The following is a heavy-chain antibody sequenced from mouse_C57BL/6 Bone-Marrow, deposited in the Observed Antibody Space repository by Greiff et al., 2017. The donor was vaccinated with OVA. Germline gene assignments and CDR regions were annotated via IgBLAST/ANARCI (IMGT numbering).Heavy chain of an antibody. CDR1: GYTFTSYW. CDR2: IYPGSGST. J-gene: IGHJ2*01. D-gene: IGHD1-1*01. Sequence: QVQLQQPGAELVKPGASVKMSCKACGYTFTSYWITWVKQRPGQGLEWIGDIYPGSGSTNYNEKFKSKATLTVDTSSSTAYMQLSSLTSEDSAVYYCARSLYYYGSSCFDYWGQGTTLTVSS. V-gene: IGHV1-55*01. CDR3: ARSLYYYGSSCFDY.